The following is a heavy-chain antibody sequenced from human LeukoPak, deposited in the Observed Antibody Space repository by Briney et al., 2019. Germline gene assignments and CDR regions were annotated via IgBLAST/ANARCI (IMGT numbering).Heavy chain of an antibody. Sequence: ASVKVSCKASGYTFTSYGISWVRQAPGQGLEWMGWISAYNGNTNYAQKLQGRVTITRDTSASTAYMELSSLRSEDTAVYYCARGPNRGSSWYWRTLDYWGQGTLVTVSS. CDR2: ISAYNGNT. CDR1: GYTFTSYG. D-gene: IGHD6-13*01. CDR3: ARGPNRGSSWYWRTLDY. V-gene: IGHV1-18*01. J-gene: IGHJ4*02.